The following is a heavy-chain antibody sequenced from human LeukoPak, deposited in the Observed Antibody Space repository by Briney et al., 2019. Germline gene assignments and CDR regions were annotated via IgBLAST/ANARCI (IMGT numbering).Heavy chain of an antibody. V-gene: IGHV4-34*01. CDR2: INHSGST. CDR1: GGSFSGYY. Sequence: PSETLSLTCAVYGGSFSGYYWSWIRQPPGKGLEWIGEINHSGSTNYNPSLKSRVTISVDTSKNQFSLKLSSVTAADTAVYYCARGGWEYQLLYVYYYYYMDVWGQGTTVTVSS. CDR3: ARGGWEYQLLYVYYYYYMDV. D-gene: IGHD2-2*02. J-gene: IGHJ6*03.